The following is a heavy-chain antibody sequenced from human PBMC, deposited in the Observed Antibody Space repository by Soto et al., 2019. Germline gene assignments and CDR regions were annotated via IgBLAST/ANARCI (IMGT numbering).Heavy chain of an antibody. V-gene: IGHV4-4*02. CDR1: SGSISSTNW. CDR2: IYHSGST. Sequence: PSETLSLTCAVSSGSISSTNWWSWVRQPPGKGLEWIAEIYHSGSTNYNPSLKSRVTISVDKSKNQFSLKLSSVTAADTAVYYCARVGSDEYCSSTSCYYFDYWGQGTLVTVSS. D-gene: IGHD2-2*01. J-gene: IGHJ4*02. CDR3: ARVGSDEYCSSTSCYYFDY.